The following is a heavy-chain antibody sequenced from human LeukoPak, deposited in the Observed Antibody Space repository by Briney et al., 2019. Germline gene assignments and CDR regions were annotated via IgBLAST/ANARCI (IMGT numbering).Heavy chain of an antibody. CDR1: GGTFSSYA. J-gene: IGHJ5*02. CDR3: ARDSNSGSYWWFDP. CDR2: IIPIFGTA. D-gene: IGHD1-26*01. Sequence: SVKVSCKASGGTFSSYAISWVRQAPGQALEWMGGIIPIFGTANYAQKFQGRVTITADESTSTAYMELSSLRSEDTAVYYCARDSNSGSYWWFDPCGQGTLITVSS. V-gene: IGHV1-69*13.